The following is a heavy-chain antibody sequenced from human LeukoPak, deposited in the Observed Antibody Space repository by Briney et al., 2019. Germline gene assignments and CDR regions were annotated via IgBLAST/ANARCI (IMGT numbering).Heavy chain of an antibody. CDR3: ARESTPLRGAFDP. D-gene: IGHD5-24*01. Sequence: GGSLRLSCAASGFAFSSYEMNWVRQAPGKGLEWVSVIDSRDNTYHADSVKGRFTISRHTSKNTLYLQMNSLRAEDTAVYYCARESTPLRGAFDPWGPGTLVTVSS. J-gene: IGHJ5*02. V-gene: IGHV3-53*04. CDR1: GFAFSSYE. CDR2: IDSRDNT.